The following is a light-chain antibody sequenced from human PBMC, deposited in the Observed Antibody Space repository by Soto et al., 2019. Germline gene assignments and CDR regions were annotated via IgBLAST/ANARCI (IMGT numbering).Light chain of an antibody. Sequence: EIVLTQSPATLSSFPCDRVTLSCRSSQYINTRLAWYQHRPGQSPRLLIYQTSLRAAGIPDRFSGSGSGTDFTLTISRLEPEDFAVYYCQLYGSSPRWTFGQGTKVDIK. CDR3: QLYGSSPRWT. V-gene: IGKV3-20*01. J-gene: IGKJ1*01. CDR1: QYINTR. CDR2: QTS.